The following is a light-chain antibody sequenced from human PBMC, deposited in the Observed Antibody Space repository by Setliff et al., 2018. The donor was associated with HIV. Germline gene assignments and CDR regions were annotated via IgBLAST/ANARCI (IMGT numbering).Light chain of an antibody. CDR2: DVS. V-gene: IGLV2-14*03. CDR3: TSYTINTLYV. CDR1: SDDIGRYYY. Sequence: QSALTQPASVSGSPGQAITIPCTGTSDDIGRYYYVSWYQQLPGKAPKLIMYDVSHRPSGVSTRFSGSKSGDTASLTISGLQAEDEAHYYCTSYTINTLYVFGSGTKVTVL. J-gene: IGLJ1*01.